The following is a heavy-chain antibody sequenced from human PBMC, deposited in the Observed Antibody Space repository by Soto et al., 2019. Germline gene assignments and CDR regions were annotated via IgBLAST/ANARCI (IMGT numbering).Heavy chain of an antibody. D-gene: IGHD6-13*01. CDR3: AKDTRVAAAVFDY. CDR1: SFTFGSYG. Sequence: GGSLRLSCATSSFTFGSYGMHWVRQAPGKGLEWVAVISYDGSNKYYADSVKGRFTISRDNSKNTLYLQMNSLRAEDTAVYYCAKDTRVAAAVFDYWGQGT. V-gene: IGHV3-30*18. CDR2: ISYDGSNK. J-gene: IGHJ4*02.